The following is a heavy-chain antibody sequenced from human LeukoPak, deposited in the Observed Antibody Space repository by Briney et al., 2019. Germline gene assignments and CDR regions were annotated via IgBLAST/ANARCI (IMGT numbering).Heavy chain of an antibody. CDR1: GDSISSYY. CDR2: IYHSGNT. Sequence: SETLSLTCAVSGDSISSYYWSWIRQPPGKGLEWIGYIYHSGNTNSNPSLKSRVTISVDTTKNQFSLKLSSVTAADTAVYYCARSIIVVVAAGALDIWGQGTMVTVSS. D-gene: IGHD2-21*02. CDR3: ARSIIVVVAAGALDI. V-gene: IGHV4-59*08. J-gene: IGHJ3*02.